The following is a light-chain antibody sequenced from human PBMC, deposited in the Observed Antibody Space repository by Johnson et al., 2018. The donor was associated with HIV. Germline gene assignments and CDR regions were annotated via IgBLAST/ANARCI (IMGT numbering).Light chain of an antibody. J-gene: IGLJ1*01. V-gene: IGLV1-51*02. CDR1: SSNIGNNY. CDR2: ENN. Sequence: QSVLTQPPSVSAAPGQKVTISCSGSSSNIGNNYVSWYQQFSGTAPKLLIYENNKRPSGIPDRFSGSKSGTSATLGITGLQTGDEADYYCGTWDNSLGVFYVFGTGTKFTVL. CDR3: GTWDNSLGVFYV.